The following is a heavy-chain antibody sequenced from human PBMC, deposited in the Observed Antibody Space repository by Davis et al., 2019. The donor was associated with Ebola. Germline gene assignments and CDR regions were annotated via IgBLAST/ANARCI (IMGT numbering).Heavy chain of an antibody. CDR1: GYTFTSYD. D-gene: IGHD2-8*01. J-gene: IGHJ4*02. V-gene: IGHV1-8*01. Sequence: AASVKVSCKASGYTFTSYDINWVRQATGQGLEWMRWMNPNSGNTGYAQKFQGRVTMTRNTSINTAYMELSSLTSEDTAVYYCARGVLKVYAIPKYYFDYWGQGTLVTVSS. CDR3: ARGVLKVYAIPKYYFDY. CDR2: MNPNSGNT.